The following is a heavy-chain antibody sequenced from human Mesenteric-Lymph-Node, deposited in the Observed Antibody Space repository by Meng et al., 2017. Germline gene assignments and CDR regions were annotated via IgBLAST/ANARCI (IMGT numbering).Heavy chain of an antibody. CDR2: IHDSGST. CDR3: ARASYGSGSPLGESWFDP. Sequence: VKPHGSGPLLLNPPQTPSLTCPVSGGSISSDGYYWSWIRQHPGKGLEWIGYIHDSGSTYYNPSLKSRVTISADTSKNQFSLKLSSVTAADTAVYYCARASYGSGSPLGESWFDPWGQGTLVTVSS. V-gene: IGHV4-31*03. J-gene: IGHJ5*02. D-gene: IGHD3-10*01. CDR1: GGSISSDGYY.